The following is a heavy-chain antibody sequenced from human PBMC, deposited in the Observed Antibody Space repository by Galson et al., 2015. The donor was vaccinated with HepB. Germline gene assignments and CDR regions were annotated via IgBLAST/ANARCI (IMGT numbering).Heavy chain of an antibody. V-gene: IGHV3-30-3*01. CDR2: ISYDGTNK. CDR1: GFTFSSYA. D-gene: IGHD5-18*01. Sequence: SLRLSCAASGFTFSSYAMNWVRQAPGKGLEWVAIISYDGTNKDYADSVKGRFTISRDNSKNTLYVQVNSLRTEDTAVYYCARGDTSNMGTEDGMDVWGQGTTVTVSS. CDR3: ARGDTSNMGTEDGMDV. J-gene: IGHJ6*02.